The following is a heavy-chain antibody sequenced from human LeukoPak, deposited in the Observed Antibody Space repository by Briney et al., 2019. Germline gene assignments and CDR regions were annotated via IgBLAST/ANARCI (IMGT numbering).Heavy chain of an antibody. CDR3: ARGRVPAAMRNSYYFDY. D-gene: IGHD2-2*01. CDR2: ISSSSSYI. Sequence: PAGSLRLSCAASGFTFSSYSMNWVRQAPGKGLEWVSSISSSSSYIYYADSVKGRFTISRDNAKNSLYLQMNSLRAEDTAVYYCARGRVPAAMRNSYYFDYWGQGTLVTVSS. CDR1: GFTFSSYS. V-gene: IGHV3-21*01. J-gene: IGHJ4*02.